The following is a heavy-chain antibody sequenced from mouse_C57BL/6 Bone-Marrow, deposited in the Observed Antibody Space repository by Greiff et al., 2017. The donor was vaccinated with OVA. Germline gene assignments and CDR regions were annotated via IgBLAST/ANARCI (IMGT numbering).Heavy chain of an antibody. CDR2: IHPSDSDT. J-gene: IGHJ4*01. Sequence: VQLQQPGAELVKPGASVKVSCKASGYTFTSYWMHWVKQRPGQGLEWIGRIHPSDSDTNYNQKFKGKATLTVDEASSTAYMQLSSLTSEDAAVDYCAIGSSGYRAMDYWGQGTSVTVSA. V-gene: IGHV1-74*01. D-gene: IGHD3-2*02. CDR1: GYTFTSYW. CDR3: AIGSSGYRAMDY.